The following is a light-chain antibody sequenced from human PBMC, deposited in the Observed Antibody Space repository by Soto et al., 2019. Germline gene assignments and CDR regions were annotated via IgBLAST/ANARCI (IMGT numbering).Light chain of an antibody. J-gene: IGKJ1*01. CDR1: QSIGSY. CDR2: DVF. V-gene: IGKV3-11*01. Sequence: EIVLTQSPATLSFSPGERATLSCRTSQSIGSYLAWCQQQPGQAPRLLIYDVFNRATGIPGRFSGSGSGTDFTLTISSLEPEDFAVYYCKQRADWPWTFGQGTKVDIK. CDR3: KQRADWPWT.